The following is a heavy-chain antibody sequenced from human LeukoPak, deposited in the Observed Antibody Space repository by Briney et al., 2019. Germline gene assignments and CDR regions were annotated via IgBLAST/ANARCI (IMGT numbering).Heavy chain of an antibody. CDR1: GFTVSSNY. D-gene: IGHD6-19*01. V-gene: IGHV3-66*01. Sequence: GRCPRLSCAASGFTVSSNYMSWVRQAPGWGLGWVSVIYSGGSTYYVDYVKGIFTISRDNSKNTLYLQMNNLRAEDTAVYYCARRTPYSSGPFDYWGQGTLVTVSS. CDR3: ARRTPYSSGPFDY. CDR2: IYSGGST. J-gene: IGHJ4*02.